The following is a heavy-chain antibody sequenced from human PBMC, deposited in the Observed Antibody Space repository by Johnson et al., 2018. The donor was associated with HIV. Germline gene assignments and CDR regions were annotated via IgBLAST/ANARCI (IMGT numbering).Heavy chain of an antibody. Sequence: QVLLVESGGGVVQPGRSLRLSCAASGLTFGSYPLHWVRQAPGRGLEWVAVISYDGSDKYYANSVQGRFSISRDNSKNTLSLLMNSLREEDTAVYYCVRDLGLIGPWGAFDIWGQGTRVTVSS. CDR2: ISYDGSDK. CDR3: VRDLGLIGPWGAFDI. CDR1: GLTFGSYP. D-gene: IGHD3-16*01. J-gene: IGHJ3*02. V-gene: IGHV3-30-3*01.